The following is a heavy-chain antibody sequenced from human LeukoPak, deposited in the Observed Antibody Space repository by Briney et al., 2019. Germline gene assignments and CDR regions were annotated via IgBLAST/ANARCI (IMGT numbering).Heavy chain of an antibody. CDR2: MNPNSGNT. CDR1: GYTFTSYD. J-gene: IGHJ5*02. D-gene: IGHD4-23*01. V-gene: IGHV1-8*01. CDR3: ARVADYGGNSAPNWFDP. Sequence: ASVKVSCKASGYTFTSYDINWVRQATGQGLEWIGWMNPNSGNTGYAQKFQGRVTMTRNTSISTAYMELSSLRSEDTAVYYCARVADYGGNSAPNWFDPWGQGTLVTVSS.